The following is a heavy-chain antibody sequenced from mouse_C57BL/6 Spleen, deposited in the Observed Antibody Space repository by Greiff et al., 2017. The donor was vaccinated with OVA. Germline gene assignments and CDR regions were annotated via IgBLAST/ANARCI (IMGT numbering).Heavy chain of an antibody. CDR2: IYWDDDK. D-gene: IGHD1-1*01. J-gene: IGHJ4*01. CDR3: ARYGSSPWAMDY. Sequence: QVTLKVSGPGILQSSQTLSLTCSFSGFSLSTSGMGVSWIRQPSGKGLEWLAHIYWDDDKRYNPSLKSRLTISKDTSRNQVFLKITSVDTADTATYDCARYGSSPWAMDYWGQGTSVTVSS. CDR1: GFSLSTSGMG. V-gene: IGHV8-12*01.